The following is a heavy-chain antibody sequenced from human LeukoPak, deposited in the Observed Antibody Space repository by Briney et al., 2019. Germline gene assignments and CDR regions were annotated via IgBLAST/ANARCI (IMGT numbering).Heavy chain of an antibody. Sequence: SETLSLTCAVYGASLSGYYWSWFRQPPGKGLEWIGEINPSGSSSHNPSLKSRVTISVDTSKNQISLRLNSVTAADTAVYYCARRAVHGMDVWGQGATVTV. J-gene: IGHJ6*02. D-gene: IGHD3-10*02. CDR2: INPSGSS. CDR1: GASLSGYY. CDR3: ARRAVHGMDV. V-gene: IGHV4-34*01.